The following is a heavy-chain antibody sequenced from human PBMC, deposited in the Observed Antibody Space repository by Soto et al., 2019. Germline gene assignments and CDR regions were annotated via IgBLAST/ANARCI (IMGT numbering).Heavy chain of an antibody. CDR1: GGSDSSGSHY. CDR3: ARGGRMATTPHDY. CDR2: IKQSGST. Sequence: PSETLSLTCTVSGGSDSSGSHYWSWIRQPPGKGLEWIGEIKQSGSTNYNPSLKGRVIISVDTSKNQFSLKLSSVTAADTAVYYCARGGRMATTPHDYWGQGTPVTVSS. D-gene: IGHD5-12*01. J-gene: IGHJ4*02. V-gene: IGHV4-61*01.